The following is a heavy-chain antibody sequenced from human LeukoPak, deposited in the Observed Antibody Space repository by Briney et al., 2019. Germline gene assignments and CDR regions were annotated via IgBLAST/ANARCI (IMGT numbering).Heavy chain of an antibody. J-gene: IGHJ5*02. CDR1: GGSISSYY. Sequence: PSETLSLTCTVSGGSISSYYWSWIRQPPGKGLEWIGYIYYSGSTNYNPSLKSRVTISVDTSKNQFSLKLSSVTAADTAVYYCARGLRDYDSTNWFDPWGQGTLVTVSS. CDR2: IYYSGST. CDR3: ARGLRDYDSTNWFDP. V-gene: IGHV4-59*01. D-gene: IGHD3-22*01.